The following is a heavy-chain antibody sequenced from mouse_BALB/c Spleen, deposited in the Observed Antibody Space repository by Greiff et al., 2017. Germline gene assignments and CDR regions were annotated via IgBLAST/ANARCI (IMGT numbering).Heavy chain of an antibody. J-gene: IGHJ2*01. CDR3: ARSGGYDGALDY. CDR1: GYTFTSYW. V-gene: IGHV1S81*02. D-gene: IGHD2-3*01. CDR2: INPSNGRT. Sequence: QVQLQQPGAELVKPGASVKLSCKASGYTFTSYWMHWVKQRPGQGLEWIGEINPSNGRTNYNEKFKGKATLTVDKSSSTAYMQLSSLTSEDSAVYYCARSGGYDGALDYWGQGTTLTVSS.